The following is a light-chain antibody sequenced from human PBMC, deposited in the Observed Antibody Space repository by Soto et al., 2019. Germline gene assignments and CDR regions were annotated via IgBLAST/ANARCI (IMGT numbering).Light chain of an antibody. V-gene: IGLV2-14*01. J-gene: IGLJ2*01. CDR2: DVN. CDR1: SSDVGGYND. CDR3: SSYTGSSTYVV. Sequence: QSVLTQPASVSGSPGQSITISCTGTSSDVGGYNDVSWYQQHPGKAPKLMIYDVNNRPSGVSNRFSGSKSGNTASLTISGLQAEDEADYYCSSYTGSSTYVVFGGGTKLTVL.